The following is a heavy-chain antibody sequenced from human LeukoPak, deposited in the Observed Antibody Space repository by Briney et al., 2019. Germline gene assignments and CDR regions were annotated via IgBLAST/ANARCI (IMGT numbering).Heavy chain of an antibody. V-gene: IGHV3-30*18. CDR1: GFTFSSYG. CDR2: ISYDGSNK. J-gene: IGHJ4*02. Sequence: GGSLRLSCAASGFTFSSYGMHWVRQAPGKGLEWVAVISYDGSNKYYADSVKGRFTISRDNSKNTLYLQMNSLRAEDTAVYYCAKDLAIAAAGPGCWGQGTLVTVSS. D-gene: IGHD6-13*01. CDR3: AKDLAIAAAGPGC.